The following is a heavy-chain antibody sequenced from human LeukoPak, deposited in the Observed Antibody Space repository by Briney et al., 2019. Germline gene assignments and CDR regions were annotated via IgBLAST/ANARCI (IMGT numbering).Heavy chain of an antibody. CDR3: AREYGDYVIGFDY. Sequence: ASVKVSCKASGYTFTGYYIHWVRQAPGQGLEWMGRINPYSGATNYAQNFEGRVTMTRDTSITTAYMELSRLTSDDTAVYYCAREYGDYVIGFDYWGQGTLVTVSS. J-gene: IGHJ4*02. V-gene: IGHV1-2*06. CDR1: GYTFTGYY. D-gene: IGHD4-17*01. CDR2: INPYSGAT.